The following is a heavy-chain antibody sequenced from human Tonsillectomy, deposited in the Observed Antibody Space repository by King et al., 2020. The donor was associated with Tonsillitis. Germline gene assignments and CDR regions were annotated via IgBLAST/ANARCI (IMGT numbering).Heavy chain of an antibody. CDR1: GFIFSSYG. D-gene: IGHD6-19*01. CDR2: IRYDGGNK. CDR3: AKGGGIAVLDY. V-gene: IGHV3-30*02. Sequence: VQLVESGGGVVQPGGSLRLSCAASGFIFSSYGMYWVRQAPGKGLEWVAFIRYDGGNKYYADSVKGRFTISRDNSKNTLYLQMNSLRAEDTAVYHCAKGGGIAVLDYWGQGTLVTVSS. J-gene: IGHJ4*02.